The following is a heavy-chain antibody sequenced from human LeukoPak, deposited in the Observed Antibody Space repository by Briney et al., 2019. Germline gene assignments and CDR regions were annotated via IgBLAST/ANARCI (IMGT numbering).Heavy chain of an antibody. V-gene: IGHV3-21*01. D-gene: IGHD3-22*01. CDR1: GFTFSSYS. J-gene: IGHJ4*02. Sequence: GGSLRLSCAASGFTFSSYSMNWVRQAPGKGLEWVSSISSSSSYIYYADSVKGRFTISRDNAKNSLYLQMNSLRAEDTAVYYCARVCYYDSSGYYPLDYWGQGTLVTVSS. CDR2: ISSSSSYI. CDR3: ARVCYYDSSGYYPLDY.